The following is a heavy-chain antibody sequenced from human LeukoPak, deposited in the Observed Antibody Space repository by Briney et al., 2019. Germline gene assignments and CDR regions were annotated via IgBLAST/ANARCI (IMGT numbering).Heavy chain of an antibody. CDR3: ARAGSSGYYEGDY. CDR2: ISRASESI. J-gene: IGHJ4*02. Sequence: GGSLRLSCEASGFNFNTYSMAWVRQAPGKGLEWVSIISRASESIFYADSVKGRFTISRDNAKNSLYLQMNGLRAEDTAAYYCARAGSSGYYEGDYWGQGTLVTVSS. D-gene: IGHD3-22*01. V-gene: IGHV3-21*01. CDR1: GFNFNTYS.